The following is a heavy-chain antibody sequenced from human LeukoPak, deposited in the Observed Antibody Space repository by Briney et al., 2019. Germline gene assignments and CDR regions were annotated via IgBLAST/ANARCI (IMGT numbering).Heavy chain of an antibody. J-gene: IGHJ6*02. D-gene: IGHD2-15*01. V-gene: IGHV4-59*12. CDR1: GGSISGYY. CDR3: ARESVVVVAATDYYYYGMDV. Sequence: SETLSLTCTVSGGSISGYYWSWIRQPPGKGLEWIGNIYYSGSTNYNPSLKSRVTISVDTSKKQFSLKLSSVTAADTAVYYCARESVVVVAATDYYYYGMDVWGQGTTVTVSS. CDR2: IYYSGST.